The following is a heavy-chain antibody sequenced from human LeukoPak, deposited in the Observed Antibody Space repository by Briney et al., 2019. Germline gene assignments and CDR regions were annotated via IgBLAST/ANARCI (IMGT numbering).Heavy chain of an antibody. CDR3: ARDVRGNSFSDY. V-gene: IGHV3-48*02. CDR2: ISTSSRI. D-gene: IGHD4-23*01. Sequence: PGGSLRLSCAASGFIFSSHDMNWVRQAAGKGLEWVSYISTSSRIYYADSVKGRFTISRDNAKNSLYLQMHSLRDEDTALYYCARDVRGNSFSDYWGQGTLVTVSS. J-gene: IGHJ4*02. CDR1: GFIFSSHD.